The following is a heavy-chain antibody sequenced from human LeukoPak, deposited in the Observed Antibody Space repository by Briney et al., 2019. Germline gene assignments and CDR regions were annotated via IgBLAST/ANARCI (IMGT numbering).Heavy chain of an antibody. D-gene: IGHD5-12*01. CDR2: ISSSSGYI. J-gene: IGHJ4*02. Sequence: GGSLRLSCAASGFTFSSYEMNWVRQAPGKGLEWVSSISSSSGYIYYADSVRGRFTISRDNAKNSLYLQMNSLTAEDTAVYYCATAPTRGYSGYPPRIPRYFDYGGQGTLVTVSS. CDR1: GFTFSSYE. CDR3: ATAPTRGYSGYPPRIPRYFDY. V-gene: IGHV3-21*01.